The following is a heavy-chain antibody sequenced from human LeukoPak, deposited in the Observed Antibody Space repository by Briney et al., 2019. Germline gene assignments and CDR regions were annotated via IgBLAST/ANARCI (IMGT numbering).Heavy chain of an antibody. CDR3: ARDGVITFGGVIVADY. CDR2: IKQDGSEK. J-gene: IGHJ4*02. CDR1: GFTFSDYW. D-gene: IGHD3-16*02. V-gene: IGHV3-7*01. Sequence: GGSLRLSCAASGFTFSDYWMSWVRQAPGKGLEWVANIKQDGSEKYYMDSVKGRFTISRDNAKNSLYLQMNSLRAEDTAVYHCARDGVITFGGVIVADYWGQGTLVTISS.